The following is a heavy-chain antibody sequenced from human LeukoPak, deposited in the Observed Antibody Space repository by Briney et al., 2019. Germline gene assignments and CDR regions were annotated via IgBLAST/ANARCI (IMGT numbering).Heavy chain of an antibody. J-gene: IGHJ4*02. CDR2: ISYDGSNK. CDR3: AKDQYGDSPIDY. Sequence: GGSLRLSCAASGFTFSSYGMHWVRQAPGKGLEWVAVISYDGSNKYYADSVKGRFTISRDNSKNTLYLQMNSLRAEDTAVYYCAKDQYGDSPIDYWGQGTLVTVSS. V-gene: IGHV3-30*18. CDR1: GFTFSSYG. D-gene: IGHD4-17*01.